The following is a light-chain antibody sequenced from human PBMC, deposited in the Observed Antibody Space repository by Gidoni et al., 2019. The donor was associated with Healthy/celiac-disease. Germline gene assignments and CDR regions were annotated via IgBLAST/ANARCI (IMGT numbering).Light chain of an antibody. V-gene: IGLV3-21*03. CDR1: NIGSKS. CDR3: QVWDSSSDHPVI. CDR2: DGS. Sequence: SYLLTQPPSVSVAPGKPARITCGGNNIGSKSVHWYQQKPGQAPVVVVYDGSDRPSGIPERFSGSNSGNTATLTISRVEAGDEADYYCQVWDSSSDHPVIFGGGTKLTVL. J-gene: IGLJ2*01.